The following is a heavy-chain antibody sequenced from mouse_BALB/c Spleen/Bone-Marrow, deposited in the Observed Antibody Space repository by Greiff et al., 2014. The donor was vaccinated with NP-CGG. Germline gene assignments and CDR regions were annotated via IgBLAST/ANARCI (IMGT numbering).Heavy chain of an antibody. J-gene: IGHJ4*01. D-gene: IGHD2-4*01. Sequence: QVQLKESAAELARPGASVKMSCKTSGYTFTYYTMHWVKQRPGQGLEWIGYINPSSGYTDYNQKFKDKTTLTTDKSTSTAYLQLSSLTSEDSAVYYCVRENYDYHGDAMDYWGQGTSVTVSS. CDR2: INPSSGYT. V-gene: IGHV1-4*02. CDR3: VRENYDYHGDAMDY. CDR1: GYTFTYYT.